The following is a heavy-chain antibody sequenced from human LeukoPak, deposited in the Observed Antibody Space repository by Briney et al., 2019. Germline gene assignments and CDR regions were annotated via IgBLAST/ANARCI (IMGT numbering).Heavy chain of an antibody. Sequence: ETLSLTCTVSGGSIRNYYWSWIRQPPGKRLEWIGYIYYSGSPNYSPSLKSRVTMSLDTSRNQFSLKLSSVTAADTAVYYCTRTSASTAIDYWGPGTLVTVSS. V-gene: IGHV4-59*01. CDR1: GGSIRNYY. CDR2: IYYSGSP. CDR3: TRTSASTAIDY. D-gene: IGHD4-17*01. J-gene: IGHJ4*02.